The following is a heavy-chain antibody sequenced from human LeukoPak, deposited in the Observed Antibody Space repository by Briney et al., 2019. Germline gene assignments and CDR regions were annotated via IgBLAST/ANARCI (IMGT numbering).Heavy chain of an antibody. D-gene: IGHD3-22*01. CDR1: GGSISSYY. Sequence: SETLSLTCTVSGGSISSYYWSWIRQTPGKGPEWIGYIYYSGSTNYNPSLKSRVTISVDTSKNQFSLKLSSVTAADTAVYYCARHHYYYDSSGYWPANYYYGMDVWGQGTTVTVSS. CDR3: ARHHYYYDSSGYWPANYYYGMDV. CDR2: IYYSGST. V-gene: IGHV4-59*08. J-gene: IGHJ6*02.